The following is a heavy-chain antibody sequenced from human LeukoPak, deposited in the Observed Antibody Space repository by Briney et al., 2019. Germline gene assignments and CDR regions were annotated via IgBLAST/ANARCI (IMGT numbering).Heavy chain of an antibody. CDR1: GGSFSGYY. Sequence: PSETLSLTCAVYGGSFSGYYWSWIRQPPGKGLEWIGEINHSGSTNYNPSLKSRVTISVDTSKNQFSLKLSSVTAADTAVYYCAREIYDYVWGSYSYSSGNFDYWGQGTLVTVSS. CDR2: INHSGST. CDR3: AREIYDYVWGSYSYSSGNFDY. V-gene: IGHV4-34*01. D-gene: IGHD3-16*02. J-gene: IGHJ4*02.